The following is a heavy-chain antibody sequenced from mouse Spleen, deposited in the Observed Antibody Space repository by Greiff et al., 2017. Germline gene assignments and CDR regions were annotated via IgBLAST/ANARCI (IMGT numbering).Heavy chain of an antibody. V-gene: IGHV5-9-1*01. Sequence: EVKLMESGGGLVKPGGSLKLSCAASGFTFSSYAMSWVRQTPEKRLEWVATISSGGSYTYYPDSVKGRFTISRDNAKNTLYLQMSSLRSEDTAMYYCAREGESLYYYGSSPDYWGQGTTLTVSS. CDR1: GFTFSSYA. D-gene: IGHD1-1*01. CDR3: AREGESLYYYGSSPDY. CDR2: ISSGGSYT. J-gene: IGHJ2*01.